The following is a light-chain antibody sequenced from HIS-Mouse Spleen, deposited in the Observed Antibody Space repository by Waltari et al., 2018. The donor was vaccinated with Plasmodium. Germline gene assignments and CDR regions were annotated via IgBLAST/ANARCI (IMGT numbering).Light chain of an antibody. Sequence: EIVFTQSPATLSLSPGERATLSCRASQGVSSYLAWYQQKPGQAPRPLIYDASNRATGIPARFSGSGSGTDFTLTISSLEPEDFAVYYCQQRSNWPPAFGGGTKVEIK. CDR1: QGVSSY. J-gene: IGKJ4*01. CDR3: QQRSNWPPA. CDR2: DAS. V-gene: IGKV3-11*01.